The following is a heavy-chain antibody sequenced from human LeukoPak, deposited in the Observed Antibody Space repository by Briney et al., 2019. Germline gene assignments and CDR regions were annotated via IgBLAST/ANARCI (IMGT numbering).Heavy chain of an antibody. J-gene: IGHJ4*02. Sequence: SETLSLTCTVSGGSISSYYWSWIRQPPGKGLEWIGYIYYSGGTNYNPSLKSRVTISVDTSKNQFSLKLSSVTAADTAVYYCARVVRGSIAAAGLFDYWGQGTLVTVSS. CDR2: IYYSGGT. V-gene: IGHV4-59*12. CDR1: GGSISSYY. CDR3: ARVVRGSIAAAGLFDY. D-gene: IGHD6-13*01.